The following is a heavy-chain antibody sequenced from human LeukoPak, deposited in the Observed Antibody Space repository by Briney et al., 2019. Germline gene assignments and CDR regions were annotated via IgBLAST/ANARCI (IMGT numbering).Heavy chain of an antibody. CDR3: ARTRRITMVRGAPH. D-gene: IGHD3-10*01. Sequence: GGSLRLSCAASGFTFSSYEMNWVRQAPGKGLEWVSYISSSGSTIYYADSVKGRFTISRANAKNSLYLQMNSLRAEDTAVYYCARTRRITMVRGAPHWGQGTLVTVSS. CDR1: GFTFSSYE. J-gene: IGHJ4*02. V-gene: IGHV3-48*03. CDR2: ISSSGSTI.